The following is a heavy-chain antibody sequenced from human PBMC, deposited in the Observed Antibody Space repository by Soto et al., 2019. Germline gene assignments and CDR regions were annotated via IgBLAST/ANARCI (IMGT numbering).Heavy chain of an antibody. Sequence: ASVKVSCKASGGTFSSYSISWVRQAPGQGLEWMGGIIPIFGTANYAQKFQGRVTITADESTSTAYMELSSLRSEDTAVYYCAKGIVVVPAADYYYYGMDVWGQGTTVTVSS. V-gene: IGHV1-69*13. CDR3: AKGIVVVPAADYYYYGMDV. D-gene: IGHD2-2*01. CDR2: IIPIFGTA. CDR1: GGTFSSYS. J-gene: IGHJ6*02.